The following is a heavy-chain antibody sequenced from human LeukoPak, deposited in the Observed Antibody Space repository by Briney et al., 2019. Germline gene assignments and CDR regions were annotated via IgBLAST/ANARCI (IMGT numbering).Heavy chain of an antibody. J-gene: IGHJ4*02. CDR1: GVSSSSYY. D-gene: IGHD3-10*01. Sequence: SETLSLTGTGSGVSSSSYYWSWIRQPPGKGLEWIGYIYYSGSTNYNPSLNSRVTISVDTSKNQFSLKLSSVTAADTAVYYCARVGVWFGELTIDYWGQGTLVTVSS. V-gene: IGHV4-59*08. CDR2: IYYSGST. CDR3: ARVGVWFGELTIDY.